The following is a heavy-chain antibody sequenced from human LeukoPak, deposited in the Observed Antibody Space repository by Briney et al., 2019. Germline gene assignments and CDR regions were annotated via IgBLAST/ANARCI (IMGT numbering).Heavy chain of an antibody. CDR3: ARGGAARLHFQN. J-gene: IGHJ1*01. Sequence: PSETLSLTCAVYGGSFSGYYWSWIRQPPGKGLEWIGYIYHSGSTNYNPSLQSRVTISVDTSKNQFSLNLNSVTAADTAVYYCARGGAARLHFQNWGQGTRVTVSS. D-gene: IGHD6-6*01. CDR1: GGSFSGYY. V-gene: IGHV4-59*01. CDR2: IYHSGST.